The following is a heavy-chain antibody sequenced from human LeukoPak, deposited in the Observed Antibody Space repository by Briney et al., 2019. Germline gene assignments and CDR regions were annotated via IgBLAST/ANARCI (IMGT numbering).Heavy chain of an antibody. D-gene: IGHD3-10*01. J-gene: IGHJ4*02. CDR3: ARELGGSGSFGY. V-gene: IGHV3-66*01. Sequence: GGSLRLSCAASGFTVSSNYMGWVRQAPGKGLEWVSVIYSGGSTYYADSVKGRFTISRDNSKNTLYLQMNSLRAEDTAVYYCARELGGSGSFGYWGQGTLVTVSS. CDR1: GFTVSSNY. CDR2: IYSGGST.